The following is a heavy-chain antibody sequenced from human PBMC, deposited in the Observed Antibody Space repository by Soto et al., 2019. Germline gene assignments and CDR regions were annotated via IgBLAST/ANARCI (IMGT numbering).Heavy chain of an antibody. D-gene: IGHD4-17*01. CDR1: GYTFTDYD. Sequence: ASVKVACKASGYTFTDYDRQWVRQAPGQGLEYMGWISPKSGGEAHGQKIRGRVTMTRDTSVNSAYLHLSSLTYDDTAVYFCARCHRGLRCHLDYWGQGTLVTVSS. J-gene: IGHJ4*02. CDR2: ISPKSGGE. V-gene: IGHV1-2*02. CDR3: ARCHRGLRCHLDY.